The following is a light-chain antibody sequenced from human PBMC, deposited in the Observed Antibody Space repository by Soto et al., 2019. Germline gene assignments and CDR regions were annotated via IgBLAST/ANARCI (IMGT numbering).Light chain of an antibody. Sequence: EIVLTQSPGTLSLSPGESATLSCRASQSVSSSYFAWYQQKPGQAPRPLIYGASSRATGIPDRFRGSGSGTDFTLTISRLEPEDFAVYYCHQYGSLYTFGQGTKREI. CDR1: QSVSSSY. CDR3: HQYGSLYT. CDR2: GAS. J-gene: IGKJ2*01. V-gene: IGKV3-20*01.